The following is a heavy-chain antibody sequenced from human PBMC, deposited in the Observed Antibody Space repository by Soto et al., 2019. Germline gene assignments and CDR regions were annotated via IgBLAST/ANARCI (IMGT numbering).Heavy chain of an antibody. D-gene: IGHD6-6*01. Sequence: GESLKISCKGSGYSFTSYWIGWVRQMPGKGLEWKGRIDPSDSYTNYSPSFQGHVTISADKSISTAYLQWSSLKASDTAMYYCARHSSKTMGAFDIWGQGTMVTVS. CDR2: IDPSDSYT. CDR1: GYSFTSYW. J-gene: IGHJ3*02. V-gene: IGHV5-10-1*01. CDR3: ARHSSKTMGAFDI.